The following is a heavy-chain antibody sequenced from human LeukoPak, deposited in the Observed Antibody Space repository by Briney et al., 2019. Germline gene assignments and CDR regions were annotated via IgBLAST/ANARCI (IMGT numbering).Heavy chain of an antibody. J-gene: IGHJ5*02. Sequence: GGSLRLSCAASGFTFGSYYMTWVRQAPGKGLEWVSVISDSGGSIEYADSVKGWFTVSRDNSRNTLYLQMNSLRADDTAVYYCAKKIVTGPGHNWFDPWGRGALVTVSS. CDR1: GFTFGSYY. CDR3: AKKIVTGPGHNWFDP. V-gene: IGHV3-23*01. D-gene: IGHD2-21*01. CDR2: ISDSGGSI.